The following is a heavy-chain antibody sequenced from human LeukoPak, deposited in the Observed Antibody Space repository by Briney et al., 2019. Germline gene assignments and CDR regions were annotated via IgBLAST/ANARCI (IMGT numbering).Heavy chain of an antibody. CDR3: ARDSSGYYYRDLDY. V-gene: IGHV4-34*01. CDR2: INHSGST. CDR1: GGSFSGYC. J-gene: IGHJ4*02. Sequence: SETLSLTCAVYGGSFSGYCWSWIRQPPGKGLEWIGEINHSGSTNYNPSLKSRVTISVDTSKNQFSPKLSSVTAADTAVYYCARDSSGYYYRDLDYWGQGTLVTVSS. D-gene: IGHD3-22*01.